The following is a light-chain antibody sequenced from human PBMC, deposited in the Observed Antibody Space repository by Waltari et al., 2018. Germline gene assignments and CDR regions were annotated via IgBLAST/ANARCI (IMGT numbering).Light chain of an antibody. CDR3: GTWDTSLTAGV. CDR2: DNK. V-gene: IGLV1-51*01. Sequence: QSVLTQPPSVSAAPGHNVTISCSVSSSNIGNNDVSWYQQLPGTAPKLLIYDNKKRPSGTPDRFSGSKSGTSATLGITGLQTGDEADYYCGTWDTSLTAGVFGGGTKLTVL. CDR1: SSNIGNND. J-gene: IGLJ3*02.